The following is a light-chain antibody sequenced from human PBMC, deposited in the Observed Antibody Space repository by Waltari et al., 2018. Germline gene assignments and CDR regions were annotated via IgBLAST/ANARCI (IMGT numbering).Light chain of an antibody. CDR3: QSYDSSLSGVV. CDR2: GKN. J-gene: IGLJ2*01. Sequence: QSVLTQPPPVSGAPGQRVTIYCTGSNSNIGQYDVHWYQQLPGTAPKLLIYGKNNRPSGVPDRFSGSKSGTSASLAITGLQAEDEADYYCQSYDSSLSGVVFGGGTKLTVL. CDR1: NSNIGQYD. V-gene: IGLV1-40*01.